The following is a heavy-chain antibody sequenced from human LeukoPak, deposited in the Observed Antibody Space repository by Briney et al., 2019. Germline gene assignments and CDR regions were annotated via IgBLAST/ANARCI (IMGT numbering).Heavy chain of an antibody. CDR1: GYSISSGYY. CDR3: GRHRYYYDTNGYSFDL. V-gene: IGHV4-38-2*01. J-gene: IGHJ2*01. D-gene: IGHD3-22*01. Sequence: SETLSLTCAVSGYSISSGYYWGWVRQPPGKGLEWIASIYHSGSTYHNPSLKSRVTISVDTSKNQSSLKLNSVTATDTAVYYCGRHRYYYDTNGYSFDLWGRGTLVTVSS. CDR2: IYHSGST.